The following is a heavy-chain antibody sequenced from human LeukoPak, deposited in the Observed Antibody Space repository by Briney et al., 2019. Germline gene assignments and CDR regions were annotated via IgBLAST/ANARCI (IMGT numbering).Heavy chain of an antibody. CDR1: GFTFSSYA. D-gene: IGHD7-27*01. CDR2: ISYDGSNK. V-gene: IGHV3-30*01. CDR3: AGTGGQFWGSFDY. Sequence: GRSLRLSCAASGFTFSSYAMHWVRQAPGKGLEWVAVISYDGSNKYYADSVKGRFTISRDNSKDTLYLQMNSLRAEDTAVYYCAGTGGQFWGSFDYWGQGTLVTVSS. J-gene: IGHJ4*02.